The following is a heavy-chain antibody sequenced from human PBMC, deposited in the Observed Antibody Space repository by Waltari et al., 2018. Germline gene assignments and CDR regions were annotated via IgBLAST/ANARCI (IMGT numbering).Heavy chain of an antibody. CDR1: GFTFRDDG. V-gene: IGHV3-48*04. Sequence: VQLVESGGGFVQPGGSLRLSCAASGFTFRDDGMNWVRQAPGKGLEWISYISGSDNAIYDANWVRRRFTISRDNAKDSLYLQMNNLRGDDTAVYYCARGLTTLDLWGQGTLVTVSS. J-gene: IGHJ5*02. CDR3: ARGLTTLDL. CDR2: ISGSDNAI.